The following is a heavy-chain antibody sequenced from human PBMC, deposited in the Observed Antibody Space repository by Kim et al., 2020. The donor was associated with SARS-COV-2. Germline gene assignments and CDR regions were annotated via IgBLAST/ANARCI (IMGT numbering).Heavy chain of an antibody. D-gene: IGHD3-10*01. Sequence: ASVKVSCKASGYTFTSYYMHWVRQAPGQWLEWMGIINPSGGSTSYAQKFQGRVTMTRDTSTSTVYMELSSLRSEDTAVYYCARDPGFGKSRSGFDPWGQGTLVTVSS. CDR2: INPSGGST. J-gene: IGHJ5*02. CDR3: ARDPGFGKSRSGFDP. V-gene: IGHV1-46*01. CDR1: GYTFTSYY.